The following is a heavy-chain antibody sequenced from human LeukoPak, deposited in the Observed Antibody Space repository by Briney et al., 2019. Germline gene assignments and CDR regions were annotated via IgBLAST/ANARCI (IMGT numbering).Heavy chain of an antibody. CDR2: IYYSGST. V-gene: IGHV4-59*01. J-gene: IGHJ5*01. CDR1: GGSISSYY. D-gene: IGHD4-17*01. CDR3: ARTQTMTAVTTYDS. Sequence: SETLSLTCTVSGGSISSYYWSWIRQPPGKGLEWIGYIYYSGSTNYNPSLKSRVTISVDTSKNQFSLKLSSVTAADTAVYYCARTQTMTAVTTYDSWGQGTLVTVSS.